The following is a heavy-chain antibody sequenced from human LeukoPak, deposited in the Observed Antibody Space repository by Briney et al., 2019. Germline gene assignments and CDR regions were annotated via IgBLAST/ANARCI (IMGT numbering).Heavy chain of an antibody. CDR3: ARDIDGWVDY. CDR2: LIGSSGST. Sequence: GGSLRLSCAASGFTSTNYAMNWVRQAPGKGLEWVSILIGSSGSTDYADSVKGRFTISRDTSKNTLFLQMNSLRAEDTAVYYCARDIDGWVDYWGQGTLVTVSS. CDR1: GFTSTNYA. V-gene: IGHV3-23*01. D-gene: IGHD6-19*01. J-gene: IGHJ4*02.